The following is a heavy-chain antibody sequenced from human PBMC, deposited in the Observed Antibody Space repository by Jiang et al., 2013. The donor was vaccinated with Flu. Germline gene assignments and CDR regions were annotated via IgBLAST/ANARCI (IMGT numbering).Heavy chain of an antibody. CDR3: ARLSEYSSSSRRAFDI. Sequence: GSGLVKPSETLSLTCTVSGGSISSSSYYWGWIRQPPGKGLEWIGSIYYSGSTYYNPSLKSRVTISVDTSKNQFSLKLSSVTAADTAVYYCARLSEYSSSSRRAFDIWGQGTMVTVSS. CDR2: IYYSGST. V-gene: IGHV4-39*01. CDR1: GGSISSSSYY. D-gene: IGHD6-6*01. J-gene: IGHJ3*02.